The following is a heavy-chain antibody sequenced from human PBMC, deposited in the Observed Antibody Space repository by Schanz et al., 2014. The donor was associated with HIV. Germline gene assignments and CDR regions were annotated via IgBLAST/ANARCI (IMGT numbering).Heavy chain of an antibody. CDR3: AKEEQQLGGVGGYHFDY. J-gene: IGHJ4*02. Sequence: QVQLVESGGDVVQPEGSLRLSCEASGFSFRTHGMHWVRQTPSKGLEWVAVISYDEKNIFYSDSVKGRFTISRDNSKNTLYLQMNSLRVDDTGLYYCAKEEQQLGGVGGYHFDYWGQGTLVTVSS. CDR1: GFSFRTHG. D-gene: IGHD6-13*01. CDR2: ISYDEKNI. V-gene: IGHV3-30*18.